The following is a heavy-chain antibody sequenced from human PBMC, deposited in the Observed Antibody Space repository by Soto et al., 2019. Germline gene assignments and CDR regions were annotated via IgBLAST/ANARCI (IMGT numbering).Heavy chain of an antibody. D-gene: IGHD6-13*01. CDR2: IYSGGST. Sequence: PGGSVRLSXAASGFTVSSNYMSWVRQAPGKGLEWVSVIYSGGSTYYADSVKGRFTISRDNSKNTLYLQMNSLRAEDTAVYYCARSSNSIAAAGTGFDYWGQGTLVTVSS. J-gene: IGHJ4*02. CDR1: GFTVSSNY. CDR3: ARSSNSIAAAGTGFDY. V-gene: IGHV3-53*01.